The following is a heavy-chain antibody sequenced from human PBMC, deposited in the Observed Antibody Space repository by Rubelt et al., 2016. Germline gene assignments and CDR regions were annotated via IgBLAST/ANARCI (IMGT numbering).Heavy chain of an antibody. V-gene: IGHV1-18*01. J-gene: IGHJ6*02. Sequence: QVQLVQSGAEVKKPGASVKVSCKASGYTFTSYGISWVRQAPGQGLEWMGWISAYNGNTNYAQKLQGRITVTTDTPSSTVYMELRSLRSVDTAMYYCASDYGVWGQGTTVTVS. CDR3: ASDYGV. CDR2: ISAYNGNT. CDR1: GYTFTSYG. D-gene: IGHD3-10*01.